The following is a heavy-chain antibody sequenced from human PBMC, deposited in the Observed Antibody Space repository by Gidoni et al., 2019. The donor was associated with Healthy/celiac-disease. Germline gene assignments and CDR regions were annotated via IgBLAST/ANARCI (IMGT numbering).Heavy chain of an antibody. CDR3: ARVRRSGYYYYFDY. Sequence: QVQLVQSGAEVKKPGASVTVSCKASGYTFTSYAMHWVRQAPGQRLEWMGGINAGNGNTKYSQNFQCRVTITRDTSASTAYMELSSLRSEDTAVYYCARVRRSGYYYYFDYWGQGTLVTVSS. J-gene: IGHJ4*02. CDR1: GYTFTSYA. CDR2: INAGNGNT. D-gene: IGHD3-22*01. V-gene: IGHV1-3*01.